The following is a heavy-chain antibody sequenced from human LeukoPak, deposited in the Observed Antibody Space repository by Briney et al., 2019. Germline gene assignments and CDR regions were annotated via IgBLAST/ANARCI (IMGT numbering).Heavy chain of an antibody. CDR3: ASTDLGYADDY. CDR2: ISSSSSTI. J-gene: IGHJ4*02. D-gene: IGHD3-16*01. CDR1: GFTFSSYS. V-gene: IGHV3-48*04. Sequence: GGSPRLSYAASGFTFSSYSMNWVRQAPGKGLEWVSYISSSSSTIYYADSVKGRFTISRDNAKNSLYLQMNSLRAEDTAVYYCASTDLGYADDYWGQGTLVTVSS.